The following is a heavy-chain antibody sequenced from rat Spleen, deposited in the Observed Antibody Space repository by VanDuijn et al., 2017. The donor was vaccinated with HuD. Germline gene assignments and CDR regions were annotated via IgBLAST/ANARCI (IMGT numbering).Heavy chain of an antibody. J-gene: IGHJ2*01. D-gene: IGHD1-2*01. CDR2: SRHDGTST. V-gene: IGHV5-22*01. CDR1: GFTFSDYY. CDR3: TRGFTVAVF. Sequence: EVQLVESGGGLVQPGRSLKLSCAASGFTFSDYYMAWVRRAPKKGLEWVATSRHDGTSTNYGDSVKGRFTISRDSAKSTLYLQMDSLRSEDTATYYCTRGFTVAVFWGQGVMVTVSA.